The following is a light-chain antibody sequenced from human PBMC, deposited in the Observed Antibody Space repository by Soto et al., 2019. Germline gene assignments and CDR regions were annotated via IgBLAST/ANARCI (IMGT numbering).Light chain of an antibody. CDR3: QQRSNWPGA. CDR1: QSISSY. CDR2: DAS. V-gene: IGKV3-11*01. Sequence: EIVLTQSPATLSLSPGERATLSCRASQSISSYLAWYQQKPGQAPRLLIYDASNRATGIPARFSGSGSGTDFTLTISSLEPEDRAVYYCQQRSNWPGAFGGGTKVEIK. J-gene: IGKJ4*01.